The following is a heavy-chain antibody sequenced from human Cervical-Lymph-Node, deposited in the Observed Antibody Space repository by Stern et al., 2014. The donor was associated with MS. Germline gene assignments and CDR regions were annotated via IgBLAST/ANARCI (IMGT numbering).Heavy chain of an antibody. D-gene: IGHD4-17*01. Sequence: QVTLKESGPALVKPTQTLTLTCTFSGFSLSTSGLCVSWIRQPPGKALEWLAVIDWDYDKSYITSLKTRLTIAKDTSKNQVVLTMTNMDPVDTATYYCARIPLGDYEGGYYGMDVWGQGTTVTVSS. CDR3: ARIPLGDYEGGYYGMDV. CDR1: GFSLSTSGLC. J-gene: IGHJ6*02. V-gene: IGHV2-70*01. CDR2: IDWDYDK.